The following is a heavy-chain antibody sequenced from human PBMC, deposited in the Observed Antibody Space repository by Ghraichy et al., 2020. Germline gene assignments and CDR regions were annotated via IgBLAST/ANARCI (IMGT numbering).Heavy chain of an antibody. J-gene: IGHJ5*02. V-gene: IGHV1-46*02. D-gene: IGHD3-22*01. CDR3: ARDIHRDSGLLDR. CDR2: INPSRGTT. CDR1: GYTFNDYY. Sequence: ASVKVSCKTSGYTFNDYYIHWLRQPPGQGLESMGMINPSRGTTTYAPKFQGRVTLTGDTSTSTVYLELTSLRSEDTAMYFCARDIHRDSGLLDRWGQGTLVTVSS.